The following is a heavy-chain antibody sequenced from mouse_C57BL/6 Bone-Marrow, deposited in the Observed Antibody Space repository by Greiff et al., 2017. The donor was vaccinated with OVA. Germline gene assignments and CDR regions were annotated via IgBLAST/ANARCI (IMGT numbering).Heavy chain of an antibody. D-gene: IGHD2-12*01. CDR2: ISGGGGNT. CDR1: GFTFSSYT. J-gene: IGHJ2*01. CDR3: ARLTTSDFDY. Sequence: EVQLVESGGGLVKPGGSLKLSCAASGFTFSSYTMSWVRQTPGQRLEWVATISGGGGNTYYPDSVKGRFTISRDNAKNTLYLQMSSLRSEDTALYYCARLTTSDFDYWGQGTTLTVSS. V-gene: IGHV5-9*01.